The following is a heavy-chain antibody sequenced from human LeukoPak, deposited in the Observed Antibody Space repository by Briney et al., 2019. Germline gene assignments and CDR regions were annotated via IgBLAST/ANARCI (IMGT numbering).Heavy chain of an antibody. V-gene: IGHV1-2*02. J-gene: IGHJ4*02. Sequence: ASVKVSCKASVYTFTGYYMHWVRQAPGQGLEWMGWINPNSGGTNYAQKFQGRVTMTRDTSISTAYMELSRLRSDDTAVYYCARDSGGSYYKAFDYWGQGTLVTVSS. CDR3: ARDSGGSYYKAFDY. CDR1: VYTFTGYY. CDR2: INPNSGGT. D-gene: IGHD1-26*01.